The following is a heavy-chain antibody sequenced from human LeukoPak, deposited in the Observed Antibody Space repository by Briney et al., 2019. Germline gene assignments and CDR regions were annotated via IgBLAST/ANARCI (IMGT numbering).Heavy chain of an antibody. D-gene: IGHD6-19*01. J-gene: IGHJ4*02. CDR1: GFTFSSYA. V-gene: IGHV3-30*04. Sequence: GGSLRLSCAASGFTFSSYAMHWVRQAPGKGLEWVAVISYDGSNKYYADSVKGRFTISRDNSKNTLYLQMNSLRAEDTAVYYCARDGSGWYDEYYFDYWDQGTLVTVSS. CDR3: ARDGSGWYDEYYFDY. CDR2: ISYDGSNK.